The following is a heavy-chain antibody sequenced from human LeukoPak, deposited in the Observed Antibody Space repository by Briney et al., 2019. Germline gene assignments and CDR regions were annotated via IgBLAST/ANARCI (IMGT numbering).Heavy chain of an antibody. D-gene: IGHD2-21*02. V-gene: IGHV4-59*01. CDR2: IYYSGST. CDR3: AAAYCGGDCYHFDY. Sequence: SETLSLTCTVSGGSISSYYWSWIRQPPGKGLEWIGYIYYSGSTNYNPSLKSRVTISVDTSKNQFSLKLSSVTAADTAVYYCAAAYCGGDCYHFDYWGQGTLVTV. CDR1: GGSISSYY. J-gene: IGHJ4*02.